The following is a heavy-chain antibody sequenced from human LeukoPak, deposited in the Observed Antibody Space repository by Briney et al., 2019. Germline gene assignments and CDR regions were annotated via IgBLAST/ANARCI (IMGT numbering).Heavy chain of an antibody. Sequence: SETLSLTCGVSGGSVSSTNWWTWIRQPPGKGLEWIGEVHLDGRTNFNPSLKSRLTMSVDLSENHVSLKLTSVTAADTAVYYCARLSSVAGNWASDYWGQGTLVTVSS. CDR1: GGSVSSTNW. CDR3: ARLSSVAGNWASDY. CDR2: VHLDGRT. D-gene: IGHD6-19*01. J-gene: IGHJ4*02. V-gene: IGHV4-4*02.